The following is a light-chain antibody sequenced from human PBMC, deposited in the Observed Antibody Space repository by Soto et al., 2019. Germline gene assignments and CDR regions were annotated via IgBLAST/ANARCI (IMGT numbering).Light chain of an antibody. J-gene: IGKJ1*01. Sequence: DIQMTQSPSTLSASVGDRVTITCRASQSISSWLAWYQQKPGKAPKLLIYDASSLESGVPSRFSGSGSGTEFTLNISRLQPDDFATYYCQQYNSYWTFGQGTKVEIK. CDR2: DAS. CDR1: QSISSW. V-gene: IGKV1-5*01. CDR3: QQYNSYWT.